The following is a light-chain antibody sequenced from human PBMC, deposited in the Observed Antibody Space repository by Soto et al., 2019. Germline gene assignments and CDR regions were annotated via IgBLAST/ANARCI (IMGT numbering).Light chain of an antibody. CDR3: QRYDSSQWT. CDR2: DAS. V-gene: IGKV3-20*01. J-gene: IGKJ1*01. Sequence: EIVLTQSPGTLSLSPGERATLSCRASQSVSSSYLAWYQQKPGQAPRLLIYDASSRATGISDRFSGSESGTDFAFTISRLEPEDFAVYYCQRYDSSQWTLRQETKVEIK. CDR1: QSVSSSY.